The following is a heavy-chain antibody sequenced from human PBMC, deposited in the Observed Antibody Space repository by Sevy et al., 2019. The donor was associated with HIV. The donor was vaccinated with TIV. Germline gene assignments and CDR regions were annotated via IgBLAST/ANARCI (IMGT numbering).Heavy chain of an antibody. Sequence: ASVKVSCKASGYTFTGYYIHWVRQAPGQGLEWMGWINPNSGGTNDAQKFQGRVTMTRDTSINTAYMELSRLRSDDTAVYYCARARLVAPINWFDPWGQGTLVTVSS. V-gene: IGHV1-2*02. CDR2: INPNSGGT. D-gene: IGHD3-16*01. J-gene: IGHJ5*02. CDR1: GYTFTGYY. CDR3: ARARLVAPINWFDP.